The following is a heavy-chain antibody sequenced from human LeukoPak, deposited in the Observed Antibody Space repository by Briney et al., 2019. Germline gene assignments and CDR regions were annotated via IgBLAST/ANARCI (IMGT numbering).Heavy chain of an antibody. D-gene: IGHD3-22*01. CDR1: GRSISSGGYY. Sequence: SQTLSLTCTVSGRSISSGGYYCSWIRQHPGKGLEWIVYIYYSGSTYYNPSLKSRVTISVDTSKNQFSLKLSSVTAADTAVYYCARDRRYSFDSSGYQSPTGYYMDVWGKGTTVTVSS. V-gene: IGHV4-31*03. CDR3: ARDRRYSFDSSGYQSPTGYYMDV. J-gene: IGHJ6*03. CDR2: IYYSGST.